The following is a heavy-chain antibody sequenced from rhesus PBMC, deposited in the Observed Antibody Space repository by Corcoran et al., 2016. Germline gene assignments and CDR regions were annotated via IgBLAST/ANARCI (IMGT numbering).Heavy chain of an antibody. CDR1: VYSISSCSA. D-gene: IGHD6-25*01. Sequence: VQLQDSGPGVVTPSATLSLTCALSVYSISSCSAWSLIRQPPGKGLEWSGYIYGSSGSTNYNPSLKNRVTISKDTSKNQFSLKLSSVTAADTAVYDCAGPHYSGSWRWGQGVLVTVSS. CDR3: AGPHYSGSWR. V-gene: IGHV4-76*01. J-gene: IGHJ4*01. CDR2: IYGSSGST.